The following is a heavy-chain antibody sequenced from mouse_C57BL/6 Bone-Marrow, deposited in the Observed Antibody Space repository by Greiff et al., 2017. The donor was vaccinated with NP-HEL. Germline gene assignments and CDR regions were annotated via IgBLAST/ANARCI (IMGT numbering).Heavy chain of an antibody. J-gene: IGHJ3*01. D-gene: IGHD2-3*01. V-gene: IGHV1-84*01. Sequence: QVHVKQSGPELVKPGASVKISCKASGYTFTDYYINWVKQRPGQGLEWIGWIYPGSGNTKYNEKFKGKATLTVDTSSSTSYMQLSSLTSEDSAVYFCADHDGPAWFADWGQGTLVTVSA. CDR1: GYTFTDYY. CDR2: IYPGSGNT. CDR3: ADHDGPAWFAD.